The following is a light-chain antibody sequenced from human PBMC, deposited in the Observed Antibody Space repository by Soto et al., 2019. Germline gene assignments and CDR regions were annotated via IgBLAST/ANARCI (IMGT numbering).Light chain of an antibody. CDR2: LEGSGSY. CDR1: RGHSSSI. J-gene: IGLJ2*01. V-gene: IGLV4-60*02. CDR3: ETWDRSTRV. Sequence: QLVLTQSSSASASLGSSVKLTCTLNRGHSSSIIAWHQQQPGKAPRYLMNLEGSGSYNRGSGVPDRFSGSSSGADRYLTISNLQFEDEADYYCETWDRSTRVFGGGTKVTVL.